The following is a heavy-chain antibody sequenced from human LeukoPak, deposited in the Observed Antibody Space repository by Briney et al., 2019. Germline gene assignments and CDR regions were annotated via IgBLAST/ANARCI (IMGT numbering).Heavy chain of an antibody. CDR3: ARDPTLWFGEFLQPFDY. D-gene: IGHD3-10*01. CDR2: ISAYNGNT. Sequence: ASVKVSCKASGYTFTDYYLHWVRQAPGQGLEWMGWISAYNGNTNYAQKLQGRVTMTTDTSTSTAYMELRSLRSDDTAVYYCARDPTLWFGEFLQPFDYWGQGTLVTVSS. CDR1: GYTFTDYY. V-gene: IGHV1-18*04. J-gene: IGHJ4*02.